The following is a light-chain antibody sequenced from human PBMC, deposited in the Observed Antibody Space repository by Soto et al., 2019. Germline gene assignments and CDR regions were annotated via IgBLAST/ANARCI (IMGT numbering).Light chain of an antibody. CDR2: GAS. V-gene: IGKV3-20*01. CDR1: QSISSSY. J-gene: IGKJ2*01. Sequence: EIVLTQSPGTLSLSPGERATLSCRASQSISSSYLAWCQQKPGQAPRLLIYGASSRATGIPDRFSGSASGTDFTLTISRLEPEDSAVYYCQQYGSSPPFTFGQGTKLEIK. CDR3: QQYGSSPPFT.